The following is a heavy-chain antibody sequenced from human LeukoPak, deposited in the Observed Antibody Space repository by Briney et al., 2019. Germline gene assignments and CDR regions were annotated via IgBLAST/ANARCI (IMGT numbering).Heavy chain of an antibody. V-gene: IGHV1-69*06. CDR2: IIPIFGTA. Sequence: ASVKVSCKASGGTFSSYAISWVRQAPGQGLEWMGGIIPIFGTANYAQKFQGRVTITADKSTSTAYMELSSLRSEDTAVYYCARDRQWLVQGGYYFDYWGQGTLVTVSS. J-gene: IGHJ4*02. CDR1: GGTFSSYA. CDR3: ARDRQWLVQGGYYFDY. D-gene: IGHD6-19*01.